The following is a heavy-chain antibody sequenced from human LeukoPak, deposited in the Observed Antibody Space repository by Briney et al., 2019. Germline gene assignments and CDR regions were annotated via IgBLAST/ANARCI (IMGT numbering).Heavy chain of an antibody. CDR3: AQVRADFGRYFGS. CDR2: IRGSGEST. J-gene: IGHJ4*02. Sequence: GGSLRLSCAASGFTYSSYAMSWVRQAPGRGLEWVSSIRGSGESTYYTDSVKGRFTISRDNTQNTLYLQMNSLRGEDTAVYYCAQVRADFGRYFGSWGRGTLVTVSS. CDR1: GFTYSSYA. V-gene: IGHV3-23*01. D-gene: IGHD3-9*01.